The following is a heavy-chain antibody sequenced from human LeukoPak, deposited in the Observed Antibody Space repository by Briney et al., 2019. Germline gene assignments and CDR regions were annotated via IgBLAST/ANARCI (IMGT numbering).Heavy chain of an antibody. D-gene: IGHD6-13*01. J-gene: IGHJ4*02. CDR1: GGSISSYY. V-gene: IGHV4-59*01. CDR3: ARVDSRAPGLDY. CDR2: IYYSGST. Sequence: SETLSLTCTVSGGSISSYYLSWIRQPPGKGLEWIGYIYYSGSTNYNPSLKSRVTISVDTSKNQFSLKLSSMTAADTAVYYCARVDSRAPGLDYWGQGTLVTVSS.